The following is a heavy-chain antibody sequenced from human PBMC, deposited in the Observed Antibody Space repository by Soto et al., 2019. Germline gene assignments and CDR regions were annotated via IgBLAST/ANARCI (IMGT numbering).Heavy chain of an antibody. CDR1: GYTFTGYY. V-gene: IGHV1-2*02. Sequence: ASVKVSCKXSGYTFTGYYMHWVRQAPGQGLEWMGWINPNSGGTNYAQKFQGRVTMTRDTSISTAYMELSRLRSDDTAVYYCARDSLGYCSGGSCFYFDYWGQGTLVTVSS. CDR2: INPNSGGT. J-gene: IGHJ4*02. D-gene: IGHD2-15*01. CDR3: ARDSLGYCSGGSCFYFDY.